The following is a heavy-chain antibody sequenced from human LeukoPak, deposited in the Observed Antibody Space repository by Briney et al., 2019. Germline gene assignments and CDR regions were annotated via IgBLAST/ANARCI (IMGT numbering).Heavy chain of an antibody. Sequence: GGSLRLSCAASGFTFSTYAMSWVRQAPGKGLEWVSAISGSSSNTYYADSVKGRFTISRDNSQNTLYLQMNSLRTEDTAVYYCAKLIAAAGDYWGQGTLVTVSS. CDR2: ISGSSSNT. CDR1: GFTFSTYA. D-gene: IGHD6-13*01. J-gene: IGHJ4*02. CDR3: AKLIAAAGDY. V-gene: IGHV3-23*01.